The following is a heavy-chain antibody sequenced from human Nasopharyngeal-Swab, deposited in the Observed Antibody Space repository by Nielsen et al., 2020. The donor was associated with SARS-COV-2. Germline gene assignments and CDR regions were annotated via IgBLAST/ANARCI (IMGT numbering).Heavy chain of an antibody. CDR3: ARGPDTLHRVDV. V-gene: IGHV3-33*01. J-gene: IGHJ6*04. CDR2: IWYDGSNK. Sequence: GESLKISCAASGFTFSSYGMHWVRQAPGKGLEWVAVIWYDGSNKYYADSVKGRFTISRDNSKNTLYLQMNSLRAEDTAVYYCARGPDTLHRVDVWGKGTTVTVSS. D-gene: IGHD1-14*01. CDR1: GFTFSSYG.